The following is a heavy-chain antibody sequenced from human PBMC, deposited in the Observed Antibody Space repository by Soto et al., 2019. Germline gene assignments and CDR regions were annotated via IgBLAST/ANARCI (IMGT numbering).Heavy chain of an antibody. V-gene: IGHV4-31*03. CDR1: GGSISSGGYY. J-gene: IGHJ3*02. CDR3: ARASDYGDYVGAFDI. CDR2: IYYSGST. D-gene: IGHD4-17*01. Sequence: QVQLQESGPGLVKPSQTLSLTCTVSGGSISSGGYYWSWIRQHPGKGLEWIGYIYYSGSTYYNPYLKIRVTISVDTSKNQFSLKLSSVTAADTAVYYCARASDYGDYVGAFDIWGQGTMVTVSS.